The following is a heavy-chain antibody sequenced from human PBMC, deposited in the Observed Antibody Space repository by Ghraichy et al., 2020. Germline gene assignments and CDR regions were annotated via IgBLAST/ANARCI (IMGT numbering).Heavy chain of an antibody. V-gene: IGHV4-34*01. D-gene: IGHD2-15*01. Sequence: SETLSLTCAVYGGSFSGYYWSWIRQPPGKGLEWIGEINHSGSTNYNPSLKSRVTISVDTSKNQFSLKLSSVTAADTAVYYCARLGYCSGGSCYRYYMDVWGKGTTVTVSS. J-gene: IGHJ6*03. CDR3: ARLGYCSGGSCYRYYMDV. CDR1: GGSFSGYY. CDR2: INHSGST.